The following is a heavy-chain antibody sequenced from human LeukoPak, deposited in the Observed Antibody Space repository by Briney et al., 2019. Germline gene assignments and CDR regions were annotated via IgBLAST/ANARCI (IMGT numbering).Heavy chain of an antibody. CDR1: GGSISSSSYY. CDR2: IYYSGST. V-gene: IGHV4-39*07. J-gene: IGHJ4*02. Sequence: PSETLSLTCTVSGGSISSSSYYWGWIRQPPGKGLEWIGSIYYSGSTYYNPSLKSRVTISVDTSKNQFSLKLSSVTAADTAVYYCAREITIVVVTANARDRHYYFDYWGQGTLVTVSS. CDR3: AREITIVVVTANARDRHYYFDY. D-gene: IGHD2-21*02.